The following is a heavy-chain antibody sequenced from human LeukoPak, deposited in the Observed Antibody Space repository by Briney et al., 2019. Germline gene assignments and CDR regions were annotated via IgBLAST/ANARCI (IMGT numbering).Heavy chain of an antibody. J-gene: IGHJ3*02. CDR3: ARDTGGVVVVADDAFDI. CDR2: ISSSSTNI. V-gene: IGHV3-21*01. CDR1: GFTFRSYS. Sequence: GGSLRLSCAASGFTFRSYSLNWIRQAPGKGLEWVSSISSSSTNIYYAGSVKGRFTISRDNAKNSLYLQMDSLRAEDTAVYYCARDTGGVVVVADDAFDIWGQGTMDTVSS. D-gene: IGHD2-15*01.